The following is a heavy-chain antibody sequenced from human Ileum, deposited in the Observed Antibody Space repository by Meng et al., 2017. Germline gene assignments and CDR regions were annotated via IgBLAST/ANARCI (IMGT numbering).Heavy chain of an antibody. D-gene: IGHD6-6*01. CDR2: IDTDGIGT. CDR3: VRLGGSSPVDY. J-gene: IGHJ4*02. Sequence: EVHLVDGGGGVVQPGGVSRLSCAASGFAFSSLWMHWVRQAPGKGLVWVSRIDTDGIGTTYADSVKGRFTISRDNAKNTLYLQMNSLRDEDTAVYYCVRLGGSSPVDYWGQGILVTVSS. V-gene: IGHV3-74*01. CDR1: GFAFSSLW.